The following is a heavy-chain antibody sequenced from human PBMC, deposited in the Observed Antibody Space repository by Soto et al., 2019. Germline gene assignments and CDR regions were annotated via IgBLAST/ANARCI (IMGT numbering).Heavy chain of an antibody. J-gene: IGHJ3*02. D-gene: IGHD3-3*02. Sequence: GGSLRLSCAVSGFPFSFYGFHWVRQSPGKGLEWLGVIVSDGSAIYHADSVEGRFFISRDNSKDILYLQMNSLRVEDTAVYYCARDDAFDNENGFDMWGQGTMVTVSS. CDR2: IVSDGSAI. CDR1: GFPFSFYG. V-gene: IGHV3-33*01. CDR3: ARDDAFDNENGFDM.